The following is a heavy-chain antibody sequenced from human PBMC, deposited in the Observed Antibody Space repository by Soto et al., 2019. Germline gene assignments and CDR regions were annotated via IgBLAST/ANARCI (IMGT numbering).Heavy chain of an antibody. Sequence: SETLSLTCTVSGGSISSYYWSWIRQPPGKGLEWIGYIYYSGSTNYNPSLKSRVTISVDTSKNQFSLKLSSVTAADTAVYYCARVTALMAASYYYGMDVWGQGTTVTVYS. CDR3: ARVTALMAASYYYGMDV. D-gene: IGHD2-15*01. CDR1: GGSISSYY. CDR2: IYYSGST. J-gene: IGHJ6*02. V-gene: IGHV4-59*01.